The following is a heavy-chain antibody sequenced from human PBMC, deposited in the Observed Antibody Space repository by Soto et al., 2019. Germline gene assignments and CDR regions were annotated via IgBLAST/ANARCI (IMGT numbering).Heavy chain of an antibody. CDR3: ARYWYSYGGPNYYFGQ. V-gene: IGHV3-9*01. CDR2: TTWNSDTI. J-gene: IGHJ2*01. D-gene: IGHD3-10*01. CDR1: GFTFTDYA. Sequence: EVLLVESGGGLVQPGMSLRLSCTASGFTFTDYAMHWVRQTPGKGLEWVSTTTWNSDTIVYADSVKGRFTISRDNAKKSLYLQMNSLRPEDTALYFCARYWYSYGGPNYYFGQWGKGTPVIVSS.